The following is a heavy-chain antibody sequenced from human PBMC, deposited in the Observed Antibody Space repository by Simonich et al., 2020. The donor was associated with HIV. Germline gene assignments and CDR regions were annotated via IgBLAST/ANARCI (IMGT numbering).Heavy chain of an antibody. D-gene: IGHD6-13*01. Sequence: QVQLQQWGAGLLKPSETLSLTCAVYGGSFSGYYWSWIRQPPGKGREWIGEINHSGRTNYKPSLKSRVTISVDTSKNQFSLKLSSVTAADTAVYYCARLTAGGLGEYFQHWGQGTLVTVSS. CDR1: GGSFSGYY. V-gene: IGHV4-34*01. CDR3: ARLTAGGLGEYFQH. CDR2: INHSGRT. J-gene: IGHJ1*01.